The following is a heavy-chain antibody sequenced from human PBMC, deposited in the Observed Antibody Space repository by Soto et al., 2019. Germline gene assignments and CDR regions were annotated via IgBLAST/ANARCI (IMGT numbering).Heavy chain of an antibody. D-gene: IGHD1-1*01. V-gene: IGHV3-48*02. Sequence: GGSLRLSCAASGFTFSSYSMNWVRQAPGKGLEWVSYISSSSSTIYYADSVKGRFTISRDNAKNSLYLQMNSLRDEDTAVYYCAREFSPWNYYYGMDVWGQGTTVTVSS. CDR2: ISSSSSTI. CDR3: AREFSPWNYYYGMDV. J-gene: IGHJ6*02. CDR1: GFTFSSYS.